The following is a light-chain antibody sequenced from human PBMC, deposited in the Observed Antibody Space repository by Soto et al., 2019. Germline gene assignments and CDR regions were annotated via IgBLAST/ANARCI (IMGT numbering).Light chain of an antibody. CDR1: QDISNY. CDR3: QQYDSLPRT. Sequence: DIQMTQSPSSLSASVGDRVTITCQASQDISNYLNWYQQKPGKAPKLLIYDASNLETGVSSRFSGSGSGTDFTFTISSLQAEDIATYYCQQYDSLPRTFGQGTKVEIK. V-gene: IGKV1-33*01. CDR2: DAS. J-gene: IGKJ1*01.